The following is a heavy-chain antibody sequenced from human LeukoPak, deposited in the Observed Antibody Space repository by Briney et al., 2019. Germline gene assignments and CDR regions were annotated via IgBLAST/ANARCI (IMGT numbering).Heavy chain of an antibody. CDR2: IRYDGSII. V-gene: IGHV3-30*02. Sequence: GGSLRLSCAASGFTFSSYGMHWVRQAPGKGLEWVAFIRYDGSIIYYTDSVKGRFTISRDNSKNMLYLQMYSLRAEDTALYYCARENVVVPGQGYYYYYMDVWGKGTTVTVSS. D-gene: IGHD2-2*01. J-gene: IGHJ6*03. CDR1: GFTFSSYG. CDR3: ARENVVVPGQGYYYYYMDV.